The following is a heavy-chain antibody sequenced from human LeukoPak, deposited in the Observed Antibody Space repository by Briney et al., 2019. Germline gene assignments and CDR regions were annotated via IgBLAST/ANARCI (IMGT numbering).Heavy chain of an antibody. CDR3: ARELRSFYSGGSM. CDR2: IYHSGST. D-gene: IGHD2-21*01. V-gene: IGHV4-59*12. J-gene: IGHJ4*02. CDR1: GFTFSSYA. Sequence: GSLRLSCAASGFTFSSYAMSWVRQAPGKGLEWIGYIYHSGSTNYNPSLKSRITISVDTSKNQFSLKLSSVTAADTAVYYCARELRSFYSGGSMWGQGTLVTVSS.